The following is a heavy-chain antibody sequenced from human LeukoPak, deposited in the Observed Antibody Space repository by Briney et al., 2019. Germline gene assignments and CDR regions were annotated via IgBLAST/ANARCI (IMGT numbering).Heavy chain of an antibody. CDR1: GGTFSSYA. CDR3: ARGEAQVVPIDY. Sequence: ASVKVSCKASGGTFSSYAISWVRQAPGQGLEWMGGIIPIFGTANYAQKFQGRVTITADESTSTAYMELRSLRSDDTAVYYCARGEAQVVPIDYWGQGTLVTVSS. CDR2: IIPIFGTA. V-gene: IGHV1-69*13. D-gene: IGHD3-22*01. J-gene: IGHJ4*02.